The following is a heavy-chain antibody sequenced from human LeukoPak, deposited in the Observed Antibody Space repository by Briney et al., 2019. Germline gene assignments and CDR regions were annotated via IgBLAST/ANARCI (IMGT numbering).Heavy chain of an antibody. V-gene: IGHV3-21*01. CDR1: GFYFANYA. CDR2: ISSSSSYI. J-gene: IGHJ4*02. CDR3: ARGTTDDY. Sequence: WGSLRLSCAASGFYFANYAMSWVRQAPGKGLEWVSSISSSSSYIYYADSVKGRFTISRDNAKNSLYLQMNSLRAEDTAVYYCARGTTDDYWGQGTLVTVSS. D-gene: IGHD1-1*01.